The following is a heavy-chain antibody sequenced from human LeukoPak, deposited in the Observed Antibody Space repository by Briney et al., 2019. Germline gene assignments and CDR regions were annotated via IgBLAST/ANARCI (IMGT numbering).Heavy chain of an antibody. V-gene: IGHV4-59*01. J-gene: IGHJ5*02. CDR2: IYYSGST. CDR1: GGSISSYY. Sequence: SETLSLTCTVSGGSISSYYWSWIRQPPGKGLEWIGYIYYSGSTNYNPSLKSRVTISVDTSKNQFSLKLSSVTAADTAVYYCARDSAVVTGFDPWGQGTLVTVSS. CDR3: ARDSAVVTGFDP. D-gene: IGHD4-23*01.